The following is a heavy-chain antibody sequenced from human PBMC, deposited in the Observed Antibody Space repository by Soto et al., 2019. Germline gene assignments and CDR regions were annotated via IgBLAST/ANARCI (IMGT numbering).Heavy chain of an antibody. Sequence: ASVTGSCKASGYTFTIYGISWVRQAPGQGLEWMGWISAYNGNTNYAQKLQGRVTMTTDTSTSTAYMELRSLRSDDTAVYYCARVEVATTPYYFDYWGQGTLVTVSS. J-gene: IGHJ4*02. V-gene: IGHV1-18*04. CDR2: ISAYNGNT. CDR1: GYTFTIYG. CDR3: ARVEVATTPYYFDY. D-gene: IGHD5-12*01.